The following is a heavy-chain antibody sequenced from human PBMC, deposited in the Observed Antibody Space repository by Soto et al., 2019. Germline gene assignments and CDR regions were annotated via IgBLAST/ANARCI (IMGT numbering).Heavy chain of an antibody. CDR3: ASAINVGVDSHYPMDV. CDR1: GFTFSRYR. J-gene: IGHJ6*02. CDR2: IGRGGTTI. D-gene: IGHD2-21*01. V-gene: IGHV3-48*02. Sequence: GGSLRLSCAASGFTFSRYRMNWVRQAPGKGLEWVSVIGRGGTTIYYADSVMGRFTISRDNAKNSLYLQMNSLRDEDTAVYYCASAINVGVDSHYPMDVWGHGTTVTVSS.